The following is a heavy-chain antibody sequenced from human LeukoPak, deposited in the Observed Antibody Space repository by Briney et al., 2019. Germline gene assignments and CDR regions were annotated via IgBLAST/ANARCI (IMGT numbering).Heavy chain of an antibody. J-gene: IGHJ4*02. CDR1: GYTFSSYG. V-gene: IGHV1-18*01. D-gene: IGHD3-9*01. CDR2: ISAYSGKT. CDR3: ARTDILTGYPSDFDY. Sequence: GAPVKVSCKTSGYTFSSYGISWVRQAPGQGLEWMGWISAYSGKTNYAQKVQGRVTMTTDTSTNTAYMELRSLRSDDTAVYYCARTDILTGYPSDFDYWGQGTLVTVSS.